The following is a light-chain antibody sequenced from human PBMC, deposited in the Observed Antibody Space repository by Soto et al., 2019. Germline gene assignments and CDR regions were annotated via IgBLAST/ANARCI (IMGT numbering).Light chain of an antibody. CDR1: KLGDKY. CDR2: QDS. J-gene: IGLJ2*01. Sequence: SYELTQPPSVSVSPGQTASITCSGDKLGDKYACWYQQKPGQSPVLVIYQDSKRPSGIPERFSGSNSGNTATLTISGTQAMDEADNYCQAWDSSTRVVFGGGTKLTVL. CDR3: QAWDSSTRVV. V-gene: IGLV3-1*01.